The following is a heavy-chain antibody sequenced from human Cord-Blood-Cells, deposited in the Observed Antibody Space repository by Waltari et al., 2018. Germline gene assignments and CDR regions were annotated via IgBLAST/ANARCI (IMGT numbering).Heavy chain of an antibody. Sequence: EVQLVESGGGLIQPGGSLRLSCAASGFTVSSNYMRWVLQAPGKGLEWVSVIYSGGSTYYADSVKGRFTISRDNSKNTLYLQMNSLRAEDTAVYYCAREGHSSGWSFDYWGQGTLVTVSS. J-gene: IGHJ4*02. CDR2: IYSGGST. D-gene: IGHD6-19*01. CDR3: AREGHSSGWSFDY. V-gene: IGHV3-53*01. CDR1: GFTVSSNY.